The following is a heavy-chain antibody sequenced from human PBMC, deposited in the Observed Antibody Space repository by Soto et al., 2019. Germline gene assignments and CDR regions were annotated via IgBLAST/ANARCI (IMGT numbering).Heavy chain of an antibody. D-gene: IGHD3-22*01. CDR2: INAGNGNT. J-gene: IGHJ4*02. CDR3: ARGITMIVVVPLGY. V-gene: IGHV1-3*01. Sequence: ASVKVSCKASGYTFTSYAMHWVRQAPGQRLEWTGWINAGNGNTKYSQKFQGRVTITRDTSASTAYMELSSLRSEDTAVYYCARGITMIVVVPLGYWGQGTLVTVSS. CDR1: GYTFTSYA.